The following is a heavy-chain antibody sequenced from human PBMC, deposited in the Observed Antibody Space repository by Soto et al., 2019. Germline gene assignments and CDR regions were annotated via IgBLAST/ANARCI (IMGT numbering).Heavy chain of an antibody. D-gene: IGHD2-2*01. CDR3: AKDSESTGMSVWFDP. CDR2: ISWNSGSI. CDR1: GFTFDDYA. V-gene: IGHV3-9*01. Sequence: GGSLRLSCAASGFTFDDYAMHWVRQAPGKGLEWVSGISWNSGSIGYADSVKGRFTISRDNAKNSLYLQMNSLRAEDTALYYCAKDSESTGMSVWFDPWGQGTLVTVSS. J-gene: IGHJ5*02.